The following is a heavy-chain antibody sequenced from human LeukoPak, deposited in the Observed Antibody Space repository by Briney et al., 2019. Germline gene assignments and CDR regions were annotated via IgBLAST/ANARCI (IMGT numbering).Heavy chain of an antibody. CDR2: IYTSGST. J-gene: IGHJ5*02. Sequence: PSETLSLTCTVSGGSISSGSYYWSWIRQTAGKGLEWIGRIYTSGSTNYNPSLKSRVTISVDTSKNQFSLKLSSVTAADTAVYYCARGVSSSWYVTMLDRWGQGTLVTVSS. CDR1: GGSISSGSYY. D-gene: IGHD6-13*01. V-gene: IGHV4-61*02. CDR3: ARGVSSSWYVTMLDR.